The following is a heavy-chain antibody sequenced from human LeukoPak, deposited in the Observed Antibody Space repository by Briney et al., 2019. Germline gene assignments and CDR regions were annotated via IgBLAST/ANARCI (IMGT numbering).Heavy chain of an antibody. D-gene: IGHD3-22*01. CDR1: GFTFGDYA. J-gene: IGHJ4*02. Sequence: GSLRLSCTASGFTFGDYAMSWVRQAPGKGLEWVGFIRSKAYGGTTEYAASVKGRFTISRDDSKSIAYLQMNSLKTEGTAVYYCTRDPPHYYDSSGYYSYFDYWGQGTLVTVSS. V-gene: IGHV3-49*04. CDR3: TRDPPHYYDSSGYYSYFDY. CDR2: IRSKAYGGTT.